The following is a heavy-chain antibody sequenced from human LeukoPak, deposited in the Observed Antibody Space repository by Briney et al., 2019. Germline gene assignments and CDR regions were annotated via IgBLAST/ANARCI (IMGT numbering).Heavy chain of an antibody. Sequence: GGSLRLSCAASGFTFGDYDMHSVRQAPGKGLGWVSLIRADGATTRYTDSVKGRFTISRDNSKDSLYLQMNSLRTEDTALYYCARDKTGSYEYWGQGTLVTVSP. CDR2: IRADGATT. J-gene: IGHJ4*02. CDR3: ARDKTGSYEY. CDR1: GFTFGDYD. D-gene: IGHD1-26*01. V-gene: IGHV3-43*02.